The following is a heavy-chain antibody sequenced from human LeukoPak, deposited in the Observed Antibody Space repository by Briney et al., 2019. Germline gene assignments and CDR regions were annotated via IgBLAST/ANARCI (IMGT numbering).Heavy chain of an antibody. CDR1: GGSVSSSSYS. J-gene: IGHJ4*02. V-gene: IGHV4-39*01. Sequence: SETLSLTCTVSGGSVSSSSYSWGWIRQPPGKGLEWIGSIYYGGIFYGGSAYYNPSLKSRVTISVDTSKNQFSLKLSSVTAADTAVYYCAKTLGYCSGGNCYHYFDYWGQGTLVTVSS. CDR2: IYYGGIFYGGSA. D-gene: IGHD2-15*01. CDR3: AKTLGYCSGGNCYHYFDY.